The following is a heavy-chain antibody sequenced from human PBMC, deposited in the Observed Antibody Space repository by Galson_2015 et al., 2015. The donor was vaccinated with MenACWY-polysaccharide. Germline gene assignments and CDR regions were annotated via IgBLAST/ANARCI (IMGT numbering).Heavy chain of an antibody. CDR3: ARDGSRGGVGASDH. CDR1: GFTFSNYW. Sequence: SLRLSCAASGFTFSNYWMSWVRQAPGKGLEWVANIKQDGSEKYYVDSVKGRFTISRDNAKTSLYLQMNGLRAEDTAVYYCARDGSRGGVGASDHWGQGTLVTVSS. CDR2: IKQDGSEK. D-gene: IGHD1-26*01. J-gene: IGHJ4*02. V-gene: IGHV3-7*03.